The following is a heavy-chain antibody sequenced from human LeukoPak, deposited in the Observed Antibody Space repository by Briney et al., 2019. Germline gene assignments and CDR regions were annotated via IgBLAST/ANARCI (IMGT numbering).Heavy chain of an antibody. CDR3: ARDRDYGGNDWFDP. Sequence: SETLSLTCTVSGGSISSYYWSWIRQPPGKGLEWIGYMYYSGSTNYNPSLKSRVTISVDTSKNQFSLKLSSVTAADTAVYYCARDRDYGGNDWFDPWGQGTLVTVSS. D-gene: IGHD4-23*01. J-gene: IGHJ5*02. V-gene: IGHV4-59*12. CDR2: MYYSGST. CDR1: GGSISSYY.